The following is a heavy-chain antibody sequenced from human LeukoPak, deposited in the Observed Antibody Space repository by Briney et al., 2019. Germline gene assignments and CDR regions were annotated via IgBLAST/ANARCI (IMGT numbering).Heavy chain of an antibody. J-gene: IGHJ5*02. D-gene: IGHD1-26*01. CDR2: ISGDGGST. V-gene: IGHV3-43*02. CDR3: VRERARSGWFDH. Sequence: GGSLRLSCAAPGLITDDYAIHWVRQAPGKGLEWVSLISGDGGSTFYADSVRGRFTISRDNSKNSLSLQMSSLRSEDTALYFCVRERARSGWFDHWGQGTLVTVSS. CDR1: GLITDDYA.